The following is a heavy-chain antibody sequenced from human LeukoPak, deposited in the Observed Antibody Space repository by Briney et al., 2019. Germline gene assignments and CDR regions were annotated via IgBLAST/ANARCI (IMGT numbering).Heavy chain of an antibody. CDR2: ITTGGSA. D-gene: IGHD6-13*01. CDR3: AKEVPYSKSWITVDY. Sequence: QPGGSLRLSCAASGFTFISYAMSCVRQAPGKGLEWVSGITTGGSAYYPDSVKGRFAISRDNSKNTLYLQMNSLRAEDTAVYYCAKEVPYSKSWITVDYSGRGTLFTVSS. CDR1: GFTFISYA. V-gene: IGHV3-23*01. J-gene: IGHJ4*01.